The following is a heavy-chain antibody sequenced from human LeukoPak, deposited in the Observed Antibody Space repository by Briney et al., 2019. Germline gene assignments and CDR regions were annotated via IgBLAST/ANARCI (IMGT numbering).Heavy chain of an antibody. CDR1: GFTFSNYP. D-gene: IGHD6-19*01. V-gene: IGHV3-23*01. CDR2: INPSGDST. CDR3: AKAGTHSYFDD. J-gene: IGHJ4*02. Sequence: GGSLRLSCAASGFTFSNYPMNWVRQAPGRGLEWASAINPSGDSTYYADSVKGRFTISRDNPKNTLYLQMNSLRAEDTAVYFCAKAGTHSYFDDWGQGTLVTVSA.